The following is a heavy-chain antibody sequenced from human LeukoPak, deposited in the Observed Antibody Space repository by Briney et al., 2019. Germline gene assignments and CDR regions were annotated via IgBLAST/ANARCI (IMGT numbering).Heavy chain of an antibody. D-gene: IGHD2-8*01. CDR3: ATLTAEGLYCTNGVCLYFDY. J-gene: IGHJ4*02. V-gene: IGHV1-24*01. Sequence: GASVKVSCKVSGYTLTELSMHWVRQAPGKGLEWMGGFDPEDGETIYAQKFQGRVTMTEDTSTDTDYMELSSLRSEDTAVYYCATLTAEGLYCTNGVCLYFDYWGQGTLVTVSS. CDR2: FDPEDGET. CDR1: GYTLTELS.